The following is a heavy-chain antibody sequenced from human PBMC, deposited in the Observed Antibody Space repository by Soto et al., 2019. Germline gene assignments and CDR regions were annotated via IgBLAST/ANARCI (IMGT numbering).Heavy chain of an antibody. CDR3: AKVQRGYCSSTRCYVLDY. CDR2: ISGSGGST. CDR1: GFTFSSYA. J-gene: IGHJ4*02. V-gene: IGHV3-23*01. D-gene: IGHD2-2*01. Sequence: EVQLLESGGGLVQPGGSLRLSCAASGFTFSSYAMSWVRQAPGKGLEWVSAISGSGGSTYYADSVKGRFTISRDNSKNTLYLQMNSLRAEDTAVYYCAKVQRGYCSSTRCYVLDYWGQGTLVTVSS.